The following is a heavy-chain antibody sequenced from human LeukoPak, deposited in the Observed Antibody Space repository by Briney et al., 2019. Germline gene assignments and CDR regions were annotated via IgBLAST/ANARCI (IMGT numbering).Heavy chain of an antibody. Sequence: SETLSLTCTVSGGSISSGSYYWSWIRQPAGKGLEWIGHIYSGGSTNYNPSLKSRVTISVDTSKNQFSLKLSSVTAADTAVYYCAKVGGYYSSFDYWGQGTLVTVSP. CDR3: AKVGGYYSSFDY. D-gene: IGHD3-22*01. J-gene: IGHJ4*02. CDR1: GGSISSGSYY. V-gene: IGHV4-61*09. CDR2: IYSGGST.